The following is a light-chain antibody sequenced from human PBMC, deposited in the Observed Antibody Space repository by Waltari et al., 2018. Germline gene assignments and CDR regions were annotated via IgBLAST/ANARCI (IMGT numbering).Light chain of an antibody. CDR1: QSVSRS. Sequence: EIVLTQSPGTLSLSPGERATLSCRASQSVSRSLAWYQQKPGQAPRLLIYGASSRATGVPDRCSGSGSGTDFSLTISRLEPEDFAGYYCQHYVRLPVSFGQGTKVEIK. V-gene: IGKV3-20*01. CDR2: GAS. J-gene: IGKJ1*01. CDR3: QHYVRLPVS.